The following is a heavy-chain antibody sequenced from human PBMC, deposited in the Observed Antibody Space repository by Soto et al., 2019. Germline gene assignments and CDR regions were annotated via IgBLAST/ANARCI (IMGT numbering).Heavy chain of an antibody. Sequence: EVQLVESGGGLVKPGGSLRLSCAASGFTFSSYSMNWVRQAPGKGLEWVSSISSSSSYIYYGDSVKGRLTISRDNAKNSLYLQLASLRAEDTAVYYCARLTSDDSSGHYCYWGQGTLVTVSS. CDR2: ISSSSSYI. CDR3: ARLTSDDSSGHYCY. V-gene: IGHV3-21*01. CDR1: GFTFSSYS. J-gene: IGHJ4*02. D-gene: IGHD3-22*01.